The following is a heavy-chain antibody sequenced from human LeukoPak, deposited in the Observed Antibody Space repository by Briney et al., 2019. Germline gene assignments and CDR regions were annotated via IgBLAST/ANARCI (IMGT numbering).Heavy chain of an antibody. V-gene: IGHV1-8*01. CDR2: MNPNSGNT. D-gene: IGHD5-24*01. CDR1: GYTFTSYD. J-gene: IGHJ3*02. CDR3: ARSNYAPDAFDI. Sequence: ASVKVSCKASGYTFTSYDINWVRQATGQGLEWMGWMNPNSGNTGYAQEFQGRVTMTRNTSISTAYMELSSLRSEDTAVYYCARSNYAPDAFDIWGQGTMVTVSS.